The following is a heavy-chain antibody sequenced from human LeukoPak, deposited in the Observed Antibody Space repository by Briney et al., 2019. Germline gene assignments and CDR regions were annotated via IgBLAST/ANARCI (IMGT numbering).Heavy chain of an antibody. CDR3: ARVLTGAVAGTDY. V-gene: IGHV3-21*01. Sequence: GGSLRLSCAASGFTFNTYSMNWVRQAPGKGLEWVSSINGDSVYIYYADSVKGRFTISRDNAKKSLYLQMSSLRAEDTAVYYCARVLTGAVAGTDYWGHGTLVTVSS. J-gene: IGHJ4*01. CDR2: INGDSVYI. CDR1: GFTFNTYS. D-gene: IGHD6-19*01.